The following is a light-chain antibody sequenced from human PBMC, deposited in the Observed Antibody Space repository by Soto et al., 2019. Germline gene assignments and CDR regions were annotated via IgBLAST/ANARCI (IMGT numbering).Light chain of an antibody. V-gene: IGKV3-11*01. J-gene: IGKJ1*01. Sequence: EIFLTQSPDTLSLSPGERATLTCRASQSVTNYIAWYQQRPGQAPRLLVYDASNRATGVPARFSGSRSGTDFTLTISDLEHADFGLYYCQQRLNWPPGFGQGTKVDI. CDR2: DAS. CDR3: QQRLNWPPG. CDR1: QSVTNY.